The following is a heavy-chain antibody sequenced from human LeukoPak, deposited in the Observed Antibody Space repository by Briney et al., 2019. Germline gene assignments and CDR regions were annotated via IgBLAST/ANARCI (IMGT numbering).Heavy chain of an antibody. D-gene: IGHD3-22*01. J-gene: IGHJ6*04. Sequence: GGSLRLSCAASRFTFSSYGMHWVRQAPDKGLEWVAFIRYDGNEKYYGDSVMGRFTISRDNSKNTLYLQMNSLRDEDTAVYYCAKDGGNYYDTAGNHLMRSYMDVWGKGTTVTVSS. V-gene: IGHV3-30*02. CDR3: AKDGGNYYDTAGNHLMRSYMDV. CDR2: IRYDGNEK. CDR1: RFTFSSYG.